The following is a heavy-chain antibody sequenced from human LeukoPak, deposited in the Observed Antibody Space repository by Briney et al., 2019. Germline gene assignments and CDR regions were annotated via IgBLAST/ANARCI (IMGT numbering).Heavy chain of an antibody. J-gene: IGHJ6*02. Sequence: GGSMRLSCAASGFSFSSYEMNWVRQAPGNGMEWVSYISSSGSTIYYADSVKGRFTIPRDNAKNSLYLQMNSLRAEDTAVYYCARDRDQLLWDYYYYYGMDVWGQGTTVTVSS. D-gene: IGHD2-2*01. CDR3: ARDRDQLLWDYYYYYGMDV. CDR2: ISSSGSTI. CDR1: GFSFSSYE. V-gene: IGHV3-48*03.